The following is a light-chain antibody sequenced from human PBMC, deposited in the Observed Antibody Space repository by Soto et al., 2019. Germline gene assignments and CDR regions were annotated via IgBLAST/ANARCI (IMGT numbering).Light chain of an antibody. V-gene: IGKV3-11*01. CDR2: DVS. J-gene: IGKJ2*01. CDR3: QQRSNWPPFT. Sequence: ESVLTQSPATLSLSPGERATLSCTASQSVRRYLAWYQQKPGQAPRLLIYDVSKRAAGIPARFSGSGSGTDFTLTISSLEPEDFAVYYSQQRSNWPPFTFGQGTKLEI. CDR1: QSVRRY.